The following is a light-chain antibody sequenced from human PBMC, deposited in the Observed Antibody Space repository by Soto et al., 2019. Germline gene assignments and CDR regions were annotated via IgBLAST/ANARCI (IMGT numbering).Light chain of an antibody. CDR1: QSVSSSY. J-gene: IGKJ2*01. CDR3: QQYGSSPMYT. CDR2: GVS. Sequence: EIALTQSPGTLSLSPGERATLSCRASQSVSSSYLAWYQQTPGQAPRLLIYGVSSRATGIPDRFTGSGSGTDFTLTISRLEPEDFAVYYCQQYGSSPMYTFGQGTNLEIK. V-gene: IGKV3-20*01.